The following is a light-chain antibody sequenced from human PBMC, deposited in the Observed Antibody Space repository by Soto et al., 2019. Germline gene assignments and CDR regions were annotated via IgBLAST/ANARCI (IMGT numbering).Light chain of an antibody. V-gene: IGLV1-47*01. CDR1: SANVGSNY. CDR3: EDWDDSIMIRV. CDR2: TNN. Sequence: QSVLTQAPSASGTPGQRVTISWAGSSANVGSNYVYWYQQLPGTAPKLLIYTNNQRPSGVPDRFSGSKSGTSASLAISGLRSEDEADYYCEDWDDSIMIRVFGTGDKLTXL. J-gene: IGLJ1*01.